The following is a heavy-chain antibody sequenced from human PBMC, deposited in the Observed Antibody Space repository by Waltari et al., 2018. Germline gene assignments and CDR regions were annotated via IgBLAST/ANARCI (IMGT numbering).Heavy chain of an antibody. V-gene: IGHV4-4*02. Sequence: QVQLQESGPGLVKPSGTLSLTCAVSGGSLRSTNWWSWVRQSPGRGLEWIGEIYHNGSTSYNPSLGRRVTVSVDKSKNQFSLKVTSVTAADTAVYYCARDAIRAALDHWGPGILVTVSS. CDR3: ARDAIRAALDH. D-gene: IGHD6-25*01. CDR2: IYHNGST. CDR1: GGSLRSTNW. J-gene: IGHJ4*02.